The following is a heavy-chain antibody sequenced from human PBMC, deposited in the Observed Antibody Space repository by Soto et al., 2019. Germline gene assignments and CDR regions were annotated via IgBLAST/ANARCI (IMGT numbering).Heavy chain of an antibody. CDR2: INPSGGST. CDR3: ACIRADCGY. V-gene: IGHV1-46*03. Sequence: ASVKVCCKASGGTFTSYYMHWVRQAPGQGLEGMGIINPSGGSTTYAQKFQGRVTMPRDTSTNSVYLQMKRLKTEHTAVYFCACIRADCGYWGPGTLVTVSS. CDR1: GGTFTSYY. D-gene: IGHD2-8*01. J-gene: IGHJ4*02.